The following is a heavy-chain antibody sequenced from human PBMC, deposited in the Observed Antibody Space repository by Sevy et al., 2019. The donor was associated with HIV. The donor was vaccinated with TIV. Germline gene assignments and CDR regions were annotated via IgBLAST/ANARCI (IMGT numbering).Heavy chain of an antibody. D-gene: IGHD3-16*01. CDR1: GFTFSNSG. CDR2: IWFDGSNI. Sequence: LSLTCAASGFTFSNSGMHWVRQAPGKGLEWVADIWFDGSNIHYADSVQGRFSISRDTSKNTLFLQMNSLRVEDTAIYYCARWGSKLLYYGVDFWGQGTSVTVSS. V-gene: IGHV3-33*01. J-gene: IGHJ6*02. CDR3: ARWGSKLLYYGVDF.